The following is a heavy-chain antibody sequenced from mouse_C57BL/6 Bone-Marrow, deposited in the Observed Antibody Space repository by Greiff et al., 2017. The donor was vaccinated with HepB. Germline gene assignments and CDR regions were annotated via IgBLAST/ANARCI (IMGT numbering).Heavy chain of an antibody. J-gene: IGHJ1*03. CDR3: ARSYYYGSRLYWYFDV. CDR2: INPNNGGT. V-gene: IGHV1-18*01. Sequence: EVKLMESGPELVKPGASVKIPCKASGYTFTDYNMDWVKQSHGKSLEWIGDINPNNGGTIYNQKFKGKATLTVDKSSSTAYMELRSLTSEDTAVYYCARSYYYGSRLYWYFDVWGTGTTVTVSS. CDR1: GYTFTDYN. D-gene: IGHD1-1*01.